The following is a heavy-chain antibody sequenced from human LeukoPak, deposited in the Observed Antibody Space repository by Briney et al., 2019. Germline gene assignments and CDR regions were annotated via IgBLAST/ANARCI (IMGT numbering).Heavy chain of an antibody. CDR2: IIPIFGTA. J-gene: IGHJ5*02. D-gene: IGHD3-22*01. V-gene: IGHV1-69*05. CDR3: ASYTYYYDSSGRRWFDP. CDR1: GGTFSSYA. Sequence: SVKVSCKASGGTFSSYAISWVRQAPGQGLEWMGRIIPIFGTANYAQKFQGRVTITTDESTSTAYMELSSLRSEDTAVYYCASYTYYYDSSGRRWFDPWGQGTLVTVSS.